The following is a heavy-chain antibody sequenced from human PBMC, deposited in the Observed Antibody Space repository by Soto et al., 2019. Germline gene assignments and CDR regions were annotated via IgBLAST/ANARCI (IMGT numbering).Heavy chain of an antibody. Sequence: SETMCLTCSVSGGSIGTSRAYWAWIRQPPGKGLEWLANIFYSGSTYYNPSLASRVTVSVDTSKNEFSLKLRSVTAADTAVYYCARQPTTGDTDLWFDPWGQGTLVTVSS. CDR3: ARQPTTGDTDLWFDP. CDR1: GGSIGTSRAY. CDR2: IFYSGST. D-gene: IGHD2-21*01. J-gene: IGHJ5*02. V-gene: IGHV4-39*01.